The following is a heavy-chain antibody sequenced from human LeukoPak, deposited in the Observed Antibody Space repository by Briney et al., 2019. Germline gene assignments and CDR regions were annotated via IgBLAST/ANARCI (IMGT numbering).Heavy chain of an antibody. D-gene: IGHD6-13*01. J-gene: IGHJ5*02. CDR3: ARLSSSSPFDP. CDR2: IYYSGST. V-gene: IGHV4-59*08. CDR1: GGSISSYY. Sequence: PSETLSLTCTVSGGSISSYYWSWIRQPPGKGLEWIGYIYYSGSTNYNPSLKSRVTISVDTSKNQFSLKLSSVTTADTAVYYCARLSSSSPFDPWGQGTLVTVSS.